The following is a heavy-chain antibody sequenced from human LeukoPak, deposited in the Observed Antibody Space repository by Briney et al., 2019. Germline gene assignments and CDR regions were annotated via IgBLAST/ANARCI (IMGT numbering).Heavy chain of an antibody. J-gene: IGHJ4*02. CDR3: AKPGGSSPFFNRYSDY. V-gene: IGHV3-23*01. D-gene: IGHD6-6*01. Sequence: PGGSLRLSCAASGFTFSSYAMSWVRQAPGQGLEWVSAISGSGGSTYYADSVKGRFTISRDNSKNTLYLQLNSLRADDTAVYYCAKPGGSSPFFNRYSDYWGQGTLVTVSS. CDR1: GFTFSSYA. CDR2: ISGSGGST.